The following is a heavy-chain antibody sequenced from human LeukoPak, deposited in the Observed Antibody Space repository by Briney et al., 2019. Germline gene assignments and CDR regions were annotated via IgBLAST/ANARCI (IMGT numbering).Heavy chain of an antibody. J-gene: IGHJ4*02. CDR2: FFQSHKS. V-gene: IGHV4-38-2*01. CDR1: GHSTSRGYY. CDR3: ARVLSFPYLLDS. Sequence: PAETLSLTCAVSGHSTSRGYYWSFCLESPGKGLECIATFFQSHKSFYNASLESRVTMSLDTSKSQFSLNLTSVTAADTAVYSCARVLSFPYLLDSWGRGTQVTVSS.